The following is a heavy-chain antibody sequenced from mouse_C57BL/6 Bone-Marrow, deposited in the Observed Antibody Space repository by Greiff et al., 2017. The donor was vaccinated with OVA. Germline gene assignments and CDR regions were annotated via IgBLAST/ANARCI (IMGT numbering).Heavy chain of an antibody. Sequence: DVMLVESGGGLVKPGGSLKLSCAASGFTFSDYGMHWVRQAPEKGLEWVAYISSGSSTIYYADTVKGRFTISRDNAKNTLFLQMTSLRSEDTAMYYCARDGYYRAMDYWGQGTSVTVSS. V-gene: IGHV5-17*01. CDR3: ARDGYYRAMDY. D-gene: IGHD2-3*01. J-gene: IGHJ4*01. CDR2: ISSGSSTI. CDR1: GFTFSDYG.